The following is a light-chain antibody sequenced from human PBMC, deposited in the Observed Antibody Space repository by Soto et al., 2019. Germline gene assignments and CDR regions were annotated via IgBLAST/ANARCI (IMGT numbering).Light chain of an antibody. Sequence: SYELTQPPSVSVSPGQTASITCSGDKLGHKYVCWYQQKPGQSPVLVIYQDTKRPSGIPERFSGSNSGSTATLTISGTQAMDEADYYCQAWDSSTGVFGGGTKLTVL. V-gene: IGLV3-1*01. CDR1: KLGHKY. CDR2: QDT. CDR3: QAWDSSTGV. J-gene: IGLJ2*01.